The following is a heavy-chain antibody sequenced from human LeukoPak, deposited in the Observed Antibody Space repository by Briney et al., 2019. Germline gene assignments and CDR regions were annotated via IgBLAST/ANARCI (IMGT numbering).Heavy chain of an antibody. CDR3: AKYRGYGDSYDS. CDR1: GVTFSDYY. D-gene: IGHD5-12*01. V-gene: IGHV3-11*01. CDR2: ISSSGSTI. J-gene: IGHJ4*02. Sequence: GGSLRLSCAASGVTFSDYYMSWIRQAPGKGLEWVSYISSSGSTIYYADSVKGRFTISRDNAKNSLYLQMNSLRAEDAAVYYCAKYRGYGDSYDSWGQGTLVTVSS.